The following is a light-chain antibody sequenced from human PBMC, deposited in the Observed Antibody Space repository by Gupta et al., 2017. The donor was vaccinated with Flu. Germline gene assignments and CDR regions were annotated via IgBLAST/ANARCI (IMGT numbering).Light chain of an antibody. J-gene: IGLJ2*01. Sequence: QAVLPQPPSTSRPPGPRVSISCSGSTSNIETNNVNWYQQFPGTAPKLLIYKNNQRPSGVPDRFAGSKSGTSASLAISGLRPEDEADYDCAVWDDRRRGKVFGGGTKLTVL. CDR3: AVWDDRRRGKV. CDR1: TSNIETNN. V-gene: IGLV1-47*01. CDR2: KNN.